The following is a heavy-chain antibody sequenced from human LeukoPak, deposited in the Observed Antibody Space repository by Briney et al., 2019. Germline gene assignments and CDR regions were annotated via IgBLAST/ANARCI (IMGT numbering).Heavy chain of an antibody. CDR3: AKGGNGSGKYYFDY. CDR1: GFTFSSYW. J-gene: IGHJ4*02. CDR2: IRSDGSNK. V-gene: IGHV3-30*02. Sequence: GGSLRLSCAASGFTFSSYWMSWVRQAPGKGLEWVAFIRSDGSNKYFADFVKGRITISRDNSKNMLYLQMNSLRGEDTAVYYCAKGGNGSGKYYFDYWGQGILVTVSS. D-gene: IGHD3-10*01.